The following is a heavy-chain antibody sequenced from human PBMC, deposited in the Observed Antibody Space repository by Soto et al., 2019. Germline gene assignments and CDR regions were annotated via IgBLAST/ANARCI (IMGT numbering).Heavy chain of an antibody. V-gene: IGHV4-59*01. CDR2: IYYSGST. J-gene: IGHJ3*02. Sequence: SETLSLTCTVSGGSISSYYWSWIRQPPGKGLEWIGYIYYSGSTNYNPSLKSRVTISVDTSKNQFSLKLSSVTAADTAVYYCARLKYSYDTSGSDGAFEIWGQGTMVTVSS. CDR3: ARLKYSYDTSGSDGAFEI. D-gene: IGHD3-22*01. CDR1: GGSISSYY.